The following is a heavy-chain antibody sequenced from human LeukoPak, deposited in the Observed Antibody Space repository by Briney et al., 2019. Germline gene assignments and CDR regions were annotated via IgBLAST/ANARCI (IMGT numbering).Heavy chain of an antibody. CDR3: ARGSGYYYYYYMDV. D-gene: IGHD2-15*01. V-gene: IGHV3-30*02. Sequence: GGSLRLSCAASGFTFSSYGMHWVRQAPGKGLEWVAFIRYDGSNKYYADSVKGRFTISRDNSKNTLYLQMNSLRAEDTAVYYCARGSGYYYYYYMDVWGKGTTVTVSS. CDR2: IRYDGSNK. J-gene: IGHJ6*03. CDR1: GFTFSSYG.